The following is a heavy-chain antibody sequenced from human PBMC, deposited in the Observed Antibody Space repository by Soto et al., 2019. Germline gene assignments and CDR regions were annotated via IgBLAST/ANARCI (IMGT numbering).Heavy chain of an antibody. CDR2: INAGNGNT. Sequence: ASVKVSCKASGYTFTSYAMHWVRQAPGQRLEWMGWINAGNGNTKYSQKFQGRVTITRDTSASTAYMELSSLRSGDTAVYYCAREVGYGDYKVMDVWGQGTTVTVSS. CDR3: AREVGYGDYKVMDV. V-gene: IGHV1-3*01. CDR1: GYTFTSYA. D-gene: IGHD4-17*01. J-gene: IGHJ6*02.